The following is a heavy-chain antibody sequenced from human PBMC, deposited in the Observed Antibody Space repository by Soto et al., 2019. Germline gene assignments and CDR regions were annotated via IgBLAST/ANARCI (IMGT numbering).Heavy chain of an antibody. J-gene: IGHJ6*02. CDR2: IYYSGST. CDR1: GGSVSSGSYY. Sequence: SETLSLTCTVSGGSVSSGSYYWSWIRQPPGKGLEWIGYIYYSGSTNYNPSLKSRVTISVDTSKNQFSLKLSSVTAADTAVYYCARDQAAGSFYYYYGMDVWGQGTTVTVSS. D-gene: IGHD6-13*01. V-gene: IGHV4-61*01. CDR3: ARDQAAGSFYYYYGMDV.